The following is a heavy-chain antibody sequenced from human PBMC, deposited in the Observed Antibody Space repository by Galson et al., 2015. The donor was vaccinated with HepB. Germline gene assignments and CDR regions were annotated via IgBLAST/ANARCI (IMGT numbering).Heavy chain of an antibody. CDR3: ARDLGYYYYYGMDV. D-gene: IGHD2-15*01. Sequence: SLRLSCAASGFTFSSYSMNWVRQAPGKGLEWVSSISSSSSYIYYADSVKGRFTISRDNAKNSLYLQMNSLRAEDTAVYYCARDLGYYYYYGMDVWGQGTTVTVSS. CDR1: GFTFSSYS. V-gene: IGHV3-21*01. J-gene: IGHJ6*02. CDR2: ISSSSSYI.